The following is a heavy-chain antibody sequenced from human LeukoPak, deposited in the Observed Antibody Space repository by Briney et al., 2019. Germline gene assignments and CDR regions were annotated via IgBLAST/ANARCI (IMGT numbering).Heavy chain of an antibody. J-gene: IGHJ4*02. CDR3: AKDHGDSSGYYYLIDY. CDR2: TRYDGSNK. D-gene: IGHD3-22*01. CDR1: GFTFSSYG. V-gene: IGHV3-30*02. Sequence: GGSLRLSCAASGFTFSSYGMHWVRQAPGKGLEWVAFTRYDGSNKYYADSVKGRFTISRDNSKNTLYLQMNSLRAEDTAVYYCAKDHGDSSGYYYLIDYWGQGTLVTVSS.